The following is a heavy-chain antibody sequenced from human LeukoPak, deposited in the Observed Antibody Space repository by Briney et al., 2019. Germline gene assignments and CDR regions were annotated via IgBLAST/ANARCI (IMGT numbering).Heavy chain of an antibody. CDR2: ISSSSSTI. D-gene: IGHD2-2*01. Sequence: GGSLRLSCAASGFTFSSYSMNWVRQAPGKGLEWVSYISSSSSTIYYADSVKGRFTISRGNAKNSLYLQMNSLRAEDTAVYYCARAGEVPAAIRDAFDIWGQGTMVTVSS. V-gene: IGHV3-48*01. CDR1: GFTFSSYS. CDR3: ARAGEVPAAIRDAFDI. J-gene: IGHJ3*02.